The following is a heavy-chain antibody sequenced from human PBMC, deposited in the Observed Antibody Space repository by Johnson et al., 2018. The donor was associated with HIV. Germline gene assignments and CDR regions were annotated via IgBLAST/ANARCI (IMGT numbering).Heavy chain of an antibody. CDR1: GFTVSSNY. CDR2: IYSGGST. D-gene: IGHD1-20*01. V-gene: IGHV3-66*02. J-gene: IGHJ3*02. CDR3: ARDNWKYAFDI. Sequence: VQLVESGGGLVQPGRSLKLSCAASGFTVSSNYMSWVRQAPGKGLEWVSVIYSGGSTYYADSVKGRFTISRDNSKNTLYLQMNSLRAEDTAMYYCARDNWKYAFDIWGQGTMVTVSS.